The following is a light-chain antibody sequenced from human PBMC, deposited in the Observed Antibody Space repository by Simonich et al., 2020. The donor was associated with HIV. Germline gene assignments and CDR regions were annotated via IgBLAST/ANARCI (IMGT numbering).Light chain of an antibody. J-gene: IGLJ3*02. CDR2: DVS. CDR3: SSYTSSGALRV. CDR1: SSDVGGYNY. Sequence: QSAVTQPASVSGSPGQSITISCTGTSSDVGGYNYVSWYQQHPGTAPKLMIYDVSNQPSGVSNRFSGSKSGNTASLTISGLQAEDEAGYYCSSYTSSGALRVFGGGTKLTVL. V-gene: IGLV2-14*03.